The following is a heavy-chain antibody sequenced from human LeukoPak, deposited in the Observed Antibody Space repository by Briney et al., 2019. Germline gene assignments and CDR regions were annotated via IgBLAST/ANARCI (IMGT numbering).Heavy chain of an antibody. D-gene: IGHD3-3*01. J-gene: IGHJ4*02. CDR2: IYYSGST. V-gene: IGHV4-39*01. CDR1: GGSISSSSYY. Sequence: SETLSLTRTVSGGSISSSSYYWGWIRQPPGKGLEWIGSIYYSGSTYYNPSLKSRVTISVDTSKNQFSLKLSSVTAADTAVYYCARLHSSYDFWSGYSPPPYFDYWGQGTLVTVSS. CDR3: ARLHSSYDFWSGYSPPPYFDY.